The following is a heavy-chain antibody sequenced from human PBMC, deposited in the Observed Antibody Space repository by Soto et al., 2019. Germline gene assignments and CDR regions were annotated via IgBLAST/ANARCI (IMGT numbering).Heavy chain of an antibody. V-gene: IGHV4-30-4*08. CDR3: ARTPRNYGSSGVWDL. CDR2: IYYSGST. Sequence: SETLSLTCTVSGGSISSRDYYWGWIRQPPGKGLEWIGYIYYSGSTYYNPSLKSRVTISVDTSKNQFSLKLSSVPAADTAVYYCARTPRNYGSSGVWDLRGQGTLVTGSS. J-gene: IGHJ4*01. D-gene: IGHD3-22*01. CDR1: GGSISSRDYY.